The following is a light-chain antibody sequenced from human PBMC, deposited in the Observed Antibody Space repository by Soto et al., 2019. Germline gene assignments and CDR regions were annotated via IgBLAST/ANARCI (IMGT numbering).Light chain of an antibody. V-gene: IGKV3D-15*01. CDR1: QTVRDN. J-gene: IGKJ4*01. Sequence: EVVMTQSPATLSVSPVEIAALSFRASQTVRDNLGWYQQKPGQPPRLLIYGATTRATGIPARFSGSGSGTEFTLTISSLQSEDFAVYYCQQYNNWPLTFGGGTKVDIK. CDR2: GAT. CDR3: QQYNNWPLT.